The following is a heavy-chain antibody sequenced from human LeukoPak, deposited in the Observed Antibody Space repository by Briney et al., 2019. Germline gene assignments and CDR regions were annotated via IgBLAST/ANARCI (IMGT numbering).Heavy chain of an antibody. Sequence: GGSLRLSCAASGFTFSSYEMNWVRQAPGKGLEWVSYISSSGNTMYYADSVKGRFTISRYNAKNSLYLQMNSLRAEDTAVYYCARGVDGIAAAGTSAFDIWGQGTMVTVSS. J-gene: IGHJ3*02. CDR2: ISSSGNTM. CDR1: GFTFSSYE. D-gene: IGHD6-13*01. CDR3: ARGVDGIAAAGTSAFDI. V-gene: IGHV3-48*03.